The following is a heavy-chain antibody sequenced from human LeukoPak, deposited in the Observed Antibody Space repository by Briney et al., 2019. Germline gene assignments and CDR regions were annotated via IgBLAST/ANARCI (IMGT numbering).Heavy chain of an antibody. Sequence: GGSLRHSCAASGFTVSSNYMSWVRPAPPKGLEWVSVSYSGGSTYYADSVKGRFTISRDNSKNTLYLQRISLRAEDTAVYYCARGRDYLDYWGQGTLVTVSS. CDR2: SYSGGST. J-gene: IGHJ4*02. CDR1: GFTVSSNY. CDR3: ARGRDYLDY. D-gene: IGHD4/OR15-4a*01. V-gene: IGHV3-66*01.